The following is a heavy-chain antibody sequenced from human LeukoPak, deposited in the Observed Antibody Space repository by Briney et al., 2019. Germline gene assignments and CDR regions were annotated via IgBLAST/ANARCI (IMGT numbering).Heavy chain of an antibody. D-gene: IGHD1-26*01. V-gene: IGHV4-59*01. J-gene: IGHJ4*02. CDR2: IYYSGST. Sequence: PSETLSLTCTVSGGSISSYYWSWIRQPPGKGLEWIGYIYYSGSTNYNPSLKSRVTMSVDTSKNQFSLKLSSVTAADTAVYYCAKDFRPLSGSYSDYWGQGTLVTVSS. CDR3: AKDFRPLSGSYSDY. CDR1: GGSISSYY.